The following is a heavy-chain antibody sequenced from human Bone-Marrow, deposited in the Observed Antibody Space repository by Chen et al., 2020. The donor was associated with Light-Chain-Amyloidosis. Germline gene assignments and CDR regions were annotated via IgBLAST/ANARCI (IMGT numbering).Heavy chain of an antibody. D-gene: IGHD5-12*01. J-gene: IGHJ4*02. Sequence: EVQLEQSGPEVKKTGESLKISCKGSGYTFPNYWIGWVRHMPWKGLEWMGVIYPDDSDARYSPSFEGQVTISADKSITTAYLQWRSLKASDTAMYYCARRRDGYNFDYWGQGTLVTVSS. V-gene: IGHV5-51*03. CDR3: ARRRDGYNFDY. CDR2: IYPDDSDA. CDR1: GYTFPNYW.